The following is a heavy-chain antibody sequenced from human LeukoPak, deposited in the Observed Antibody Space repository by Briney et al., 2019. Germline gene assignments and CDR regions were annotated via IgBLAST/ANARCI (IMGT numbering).Heavy chain of an antibody. J-gene: IGHJ6*03. CDR1: GFTFGDYA. Sequence: GGSLRLSCTASGFTFGDYAMSWFRQAPGKGLEWVAVISYDGRNKYYADFVEGRFTISRDNSKNTLFLQMNSLRAEDTAVYYCARDSVQCSSTTCTIYYYYYMDVWGKGTTVTISS. D-gene: IGHD2-2*01. V-gene: IGHV3-30*04. CDR2: ISYDGRNK. CDR3: ARDSVQCSSTTCTIYYYYYMDV.